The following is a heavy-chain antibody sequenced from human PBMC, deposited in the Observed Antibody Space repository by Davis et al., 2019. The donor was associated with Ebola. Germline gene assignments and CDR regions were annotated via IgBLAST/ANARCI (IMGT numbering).Heavy chain of an antibody. CDR3: ARERGRGYFDY. J-gene: IGHJ4*02. CDR2: INSDGSST. CDR1: GFTFSSYW. V-gene: IGHV3-74*01. D-gene: IGHD3-10*01. Sequence: GESLKISCVASGFTFSSYWMHWVRQAPGKGLVWVSRINSDGSSTNYADSVKGRFTISRDNSKNTLYLQMNSLRAEDTAVYYCARERGRGYFDYWGQGTLVTVSS.